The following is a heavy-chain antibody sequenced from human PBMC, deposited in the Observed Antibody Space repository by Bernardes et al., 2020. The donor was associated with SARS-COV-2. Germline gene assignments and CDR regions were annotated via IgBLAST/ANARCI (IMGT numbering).Heavy chain of an antibody. D-gene: IGHD6-13*01. J-gene: IGHJ6*02. Sequence: GGSLRLSCAASGYTFTGYYMHWVRQAPGQGLEWMGWINPNSGGTNYAQKFQGWVTMTRDTSISTAYMELSRLRSDDTAVYYCARESIAAAGTYYYGMDVWGQGTTVTVSS. V-gene: IGHV1-2*04. CDR1: GYTFTGYY. CDR2: INPNSGGT. CDR3: ARESIAAAGTYYYGMDV.